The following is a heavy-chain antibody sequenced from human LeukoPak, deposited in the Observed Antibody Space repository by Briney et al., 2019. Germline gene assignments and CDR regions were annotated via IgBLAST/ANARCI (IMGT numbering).Heavy chain of an antibody. CDR1: GFTFSSYG. CDR2: IWYDGSNK. Sequence: GRSLRLSCAASGFTFSSYGMHWVRQAPGKGLEWVAVIWYDGSNKYYADSVKGRFTISRDNSKNTLYLQMNSLRAEDTAVYYCARDNSYDSSGYYHVGIDYRGQGTLVTVSS. CDR3: ARDNSYDSSGYYHVGIDY. J-gene: IGHJ4*02. V-gene: IGHV3-33*01. D-gene: IGHD3-22*01.